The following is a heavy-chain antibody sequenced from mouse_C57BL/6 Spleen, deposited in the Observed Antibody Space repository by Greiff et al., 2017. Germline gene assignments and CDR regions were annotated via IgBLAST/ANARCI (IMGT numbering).Heavy chain of an antibody. D-gene: IGHD2-4*01. CDR3: AKPYYDYDGFV. V-gene: IGHV2-4*01. J-gene: IGHJ1*03. CDR2: IWSGGST. CDR1: GFSLTSYG. Sequence: VKVVESGPGLVQPSQSLSITCTVSGFSLTSYGVHWVRQPPGKGLEWLGVIWSGGSTDYNAAFISRLSISKDNSKSQVFFKMNSLQADDTAIYXCAKPYYDYDGFVWGTGTTVTVSS.